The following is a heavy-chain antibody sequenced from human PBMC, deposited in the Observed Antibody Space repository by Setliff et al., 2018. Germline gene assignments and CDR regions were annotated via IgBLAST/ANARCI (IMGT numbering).Heavy chain of an antibody. V-gene: IGHV3-48*01. D-gene: IGHD1-26*01. CDR2: ISPDGSVI. Sequence: GGSLRLSCAASGFTFSIYSMNWVRQVPGKGLVWVSRISPDGSVIDYADSVKGRFTISRDNSRNTLYLQMNDLRPEDTAMYYCAKDRSGSYKYFFDHWGQGTLVTVSS. J-gene: IGHJ4*02. CDR3: AKDRSGSYKYFFDH. CDR1: GFTFSIYS.